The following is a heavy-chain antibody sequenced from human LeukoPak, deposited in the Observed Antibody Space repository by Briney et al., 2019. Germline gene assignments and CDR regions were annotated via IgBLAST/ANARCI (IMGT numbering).Heavy chain of an antibody. CDR1: GYTFTSYD. CDR2: MNPNSGNT. V-gene: IGHV1-8*01. J-gene: IGHJ6*02. CDR3: ASSEVYYYYYGMDV. Sequence: ASVKVSCKASGYTFTSYDINWVRQATGQGLEWMGWMNPNSGNTGHAQKFQGRVTMTRNTSISTAYMELSSLRSEDTAVYYCASSEVYYYYYGMDVWGQGTTVTVSS.